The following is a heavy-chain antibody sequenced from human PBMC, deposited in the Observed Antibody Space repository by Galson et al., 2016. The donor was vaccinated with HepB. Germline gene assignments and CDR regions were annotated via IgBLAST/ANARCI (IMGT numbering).Heavy chain of an antibody. CDR2: MSASGGT. D-gene: IGHD6-19*01. CDR3: VKGPVASGRMPIDY. CDR1: GFIPSKFA. V-gene: IGHV3-23*01. J-gene: IGHJ4*02. Sequence: FLRLSCAASGFIPSKFAMSWVCPAPGKGLEWVSSMSASGGTFYADSVKGRFTISRENFKNMVYLQQNSLRAEDTALYYCVKGPVASGRMPIDYWGQGTLVIVSA.